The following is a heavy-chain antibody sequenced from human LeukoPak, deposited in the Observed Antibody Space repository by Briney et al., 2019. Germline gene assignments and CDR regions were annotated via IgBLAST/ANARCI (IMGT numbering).Heavy chain of an antibody. Sequence: ASVKVSCKASGGTFSSYAIGWVRQAPGQGLEWMGGIIPTFGTANYAQKFQGRVTITADESTSTAYMELSSLRSEDTAVYYCARGPYSSGWYSDYWGQGTLVTVSS. V-gene: IGHV1-69*13. CDR2: IIPTFGTA. CDR3: ARGPYSSGWYSDY. CDR1: GGTFSSYA. J-gene: IGHJ4*02. D-gene: IGHD6-19*01.